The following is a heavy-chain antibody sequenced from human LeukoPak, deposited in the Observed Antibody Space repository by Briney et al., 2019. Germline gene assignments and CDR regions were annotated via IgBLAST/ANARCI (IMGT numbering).Heavy chain of an antibody. V-gene: IGHV4-59*08. J-gene: IGHJ4*02. CDR2: IYYSGST. CDR1: GGSISSYY. CDR3: ARGLSGYGRDY. D-gene: IGHD5-12*01. Sequence: SETLSLTCTVSGGSISSYYWSWIRQPPGKGLEWIGYIYYSGSTNYNPSLKSRVTISVDTSKNQFSLKLSSVTAADTAVYYCARGLSGYGRDYWGQGTLVTVSS.